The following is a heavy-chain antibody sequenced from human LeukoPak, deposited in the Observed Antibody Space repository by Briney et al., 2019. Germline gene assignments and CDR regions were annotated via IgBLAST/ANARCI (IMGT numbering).Heavy chain of an antibody. Sequence: GGSLRLSCAASGFTFRSYAMHWVRQAPGKRLEYVSAISSNGDSTYYANSVKGRFTISRDNSKNTVNLQMGSLRVEDMAVYYCARALPWDYLDYWGQGTLVTVSS. V-gene: IGHV3-64*01. J-gene: IGHJ4*02. CDR2: ISSNGDST. CDR1: GFTFRSYA. CDR3: ARALPWDYLDY.